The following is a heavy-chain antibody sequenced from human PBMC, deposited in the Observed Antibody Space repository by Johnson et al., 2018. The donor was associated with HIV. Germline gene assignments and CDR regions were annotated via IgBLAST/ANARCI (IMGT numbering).Heavy chain of an antibody. Sequence: VQLVESGGGVVRPGVSLRLSCAASGFTFDDYGMSWVRQAPGKGLEWVSGINWNGGSTGYADSVKGRFTISRDNAKNSLYLQMNSLRAEDTALYYCARARGEGAARTDAFDIWGQGTMVTVSS. J-gene: IGHJ3*02. CDR2: INWNGGST. V-gene: IGHV3-20*04. CDR3: ARARGEGAARTDAFDI. CDR1: GFTFDDYG. D-gene: IGHD6-6*01.